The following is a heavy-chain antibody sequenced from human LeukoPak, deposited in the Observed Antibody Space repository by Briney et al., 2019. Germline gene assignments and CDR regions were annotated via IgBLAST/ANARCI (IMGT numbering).Heavy chain of an antibody. CDR1: GGSMSPFY. Sequence: SETLSLTCTVSGGSMSPFYWNWIRQPPGKGLEWIGYIYYSGSTNYNPSLKSRVTISVDTSKSQFSLKLTSVTAAATAVHYCARGYCSGGSCYRFAYDYWGQGTLVTVSS. V-gene: IGHV4-59*01. J-gene: IGHJ4*02. D-gene: IGHD2-15*01. CDR3: ARGYCSGGSCYRFAYDY. CDR2: IYYSGST.